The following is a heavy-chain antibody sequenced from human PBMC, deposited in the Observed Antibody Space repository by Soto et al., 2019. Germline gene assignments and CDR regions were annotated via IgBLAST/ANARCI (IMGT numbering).Heavy chain of an antibody. CDR1: GFPFSSYG. CDR3: AGGPYYFDY. V-gene: IGHV3-30*03. D-gene: IGHD2-15*01. CDR2: ISYDGTNE. J-gene: IGHJ4*02. Sequence: QVQLVESGGGVVQPGRSLRLSCAASGFPFSSYGMHWVRQAPGKGLDWVALISYDGTNEYYADSVKGRFTVSRDNSKNTLYLQMSSLRAEDTAVYYCAGGPYYFDYCGQGTLVSVSS.